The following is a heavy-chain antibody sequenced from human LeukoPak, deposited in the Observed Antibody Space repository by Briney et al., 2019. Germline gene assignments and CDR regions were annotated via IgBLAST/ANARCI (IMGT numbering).Heavy chain of an antibody. J-gene: IGHJ4*02. D-gene: IGHD3-3*01. V-gene: IGHV3-23*01. CDR2: ISGSDGST. CDR1: GFTFSNYA. Sequence: GTLRLSCAASGFTFSNYAMIWVRQAPGKGLEWVSAISGSDGSTYYADSVKGRFTISRDNSKNTLYLQMNSLRAEGTAFYYCARDRHDDYGDYWGQGTLVTVSS. CDR3: ARDRHDDYGDY.